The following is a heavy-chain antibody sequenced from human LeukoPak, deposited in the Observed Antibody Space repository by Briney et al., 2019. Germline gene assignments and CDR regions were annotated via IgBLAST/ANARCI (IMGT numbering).Heavy chain of an antibody. Sequence: SETLSLTCTVSGGSISSSSYYWGWIRQPPGKGLEWIGSIYYSGSTYYNPSLKGRVTISEDTSKNQFSLKLSSVTAADTAVYYCARRPVGISLGYFDYWGQGTLVTVSS. V-gene: IGHV4-39*01. D-gene: IGHD3-22*01. J-gene: IGHJ4*02. CDR2: IYYSGST. CDR1: GGSISSSSYY. CDR3: ARRPVGISLGYFDY.